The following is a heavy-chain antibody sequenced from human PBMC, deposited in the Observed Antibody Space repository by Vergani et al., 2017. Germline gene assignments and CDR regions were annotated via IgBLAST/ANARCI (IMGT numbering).Heavy chain of an antibody. V-gene: IGHV4-39*07. CDR1: GGSISSSSYY. CDR3: ARDGSRFYDSSGYYFSGEDNWFDP. Sequence: QLQLQESGPGLVKPSETLSLTCTVSGGSISSSSYYWGWIRQPPGKGLEWIGSIYYSGSTYYNPSLKSRVTISVDTSKNQFSLKLSSVTAADTAVYYCARDGSRFYDSSGYYFSGEDNWFDPWGQGTLVTVSS. J-gene: IGHJ5*02. CDR2: IYYSGST. D-gene: IGHD3-22*01.